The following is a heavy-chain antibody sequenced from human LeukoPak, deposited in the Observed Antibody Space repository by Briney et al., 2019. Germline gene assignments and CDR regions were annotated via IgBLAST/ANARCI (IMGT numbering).Heavy chain of an antibody. CDR2: ISWNSGSI. V-gene: IGHV3-9*01. J-gene: IGHJ4*02. CDR3: AKDTGYDYGDYAVDY. D-gene: IGHD4-17*01. CDR1: GFTFDDYA. Sequence: PGRSLRLPCAASGFTFDDYAMHWVRQAPGKGLEWVSGISWNSGSIGYADSVKGRFTISRDNAKNSLYLQMNSLRAEDTALYYCAKDTGYDYGDYAVDYWGQGTLVTVSS.